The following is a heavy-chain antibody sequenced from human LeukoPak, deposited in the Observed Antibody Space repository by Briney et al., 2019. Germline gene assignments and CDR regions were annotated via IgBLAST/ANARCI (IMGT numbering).Heavy chain of an antibody. Sequence: GASVKVSCKASGFTFTSSAVQWVRQARGQRLEWIGWIVVGSDNTDYAQKSQERVTITRDMSTTTAYMELSSLRSEDTAVYYCAADFDYYHGSGYYKNFDYWGQGTLVTVSS. CDR3: AADFDYYHGSGYYKNFDY. J-gene: IGHJ4*02. V-gene: IGHV1-58*01. CDR1: GFTFTSSA. D-gene: IGHD3-22*01. CDR2: IVVGSDNT.